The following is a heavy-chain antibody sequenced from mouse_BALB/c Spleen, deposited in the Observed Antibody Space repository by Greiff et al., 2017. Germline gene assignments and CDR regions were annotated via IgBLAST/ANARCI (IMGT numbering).Heavy chain of an antibody. D-gene: IGHD1-3*01. CDR2: IDPANGNT. CDR3: ARRSGNHGDYYAMDY. V-gene: IGHV14-3*02. J-gene: IGHJ4*01. Sequence: DVQLQESGAELVKPGASVKLSCTASGFNIKDTYMHWVKQRPEHGLEWIGRIDPANGNTKYDPKFQGKATITADTSSNTAYLQLSSLTSEDTAVYYCARRSGNHGDYYAMDYWGQGTSVTVSS. CDR1: GFNIKDTY.